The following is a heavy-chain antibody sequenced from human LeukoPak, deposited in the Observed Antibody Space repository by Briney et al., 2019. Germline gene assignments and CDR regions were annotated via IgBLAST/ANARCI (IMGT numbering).Heavy chain of an antibody. J-gene: IGHJ4*02. D-gene: IGHD3-9*01. V-gene: IGHV3-9*01. CDR2: INWNSDSI. CDR1: GFTFDDYA. CDR3: ARVSISDYYDILTGYYPLDY. Sequence: PGRSLRLSCAVSGFTFDDYAMHWVRQVPGKGLEWVSGINWNSDSIGYADSVKGRFTTSRDNAKNSLYLQMNSLRAEDTAVYYCARVSISDYYDILTGYYPLDYWGQGTLVTVSS.